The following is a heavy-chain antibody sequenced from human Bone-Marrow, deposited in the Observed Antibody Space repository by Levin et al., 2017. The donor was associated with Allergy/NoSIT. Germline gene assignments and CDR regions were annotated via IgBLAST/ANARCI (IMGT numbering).Heavy chain of an antibody. CDR1: GFGFSSYD. V-gene: IGHV3-48*03. J-gene: IGHJ2*01. Sequence: SCAGAGFGFSSYDIHWVRQAPGKGLEWISSISSGGGKIFYAASARGRFTISRDKTGNSVNLQMNSLRSEDTAVYYCTRETTLIPDDGWGWYFDLWGRGSLVIVSS. D-gene: IGHD4-11*01. CDR2: ISSGGGKI. CDR3: TRETTLIPDDGWGWYFDL.